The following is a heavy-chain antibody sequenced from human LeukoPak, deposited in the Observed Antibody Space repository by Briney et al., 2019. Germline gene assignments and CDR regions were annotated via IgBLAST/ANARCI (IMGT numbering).Heavy chain of an antibody. J-gene: IGHJ6*03. CDR1: GGSISSYY. CDR3: AREGIAVAGTVRYYYYYMDV. Sequence: PSETLSLTCTVSGGSISSYYWSWIRQPPGKGLEWIGYIYYSGSTNYNPSLKSRVTISVDTSKNQSSLKLSSVTAADTALYYCAREGIAVAGTVRYYYYYMDVWGKGTTVTVSS. V-gene: IGHV4-59*01. D-gene: IGHD6-19*01. CDR2: IYYSGST.